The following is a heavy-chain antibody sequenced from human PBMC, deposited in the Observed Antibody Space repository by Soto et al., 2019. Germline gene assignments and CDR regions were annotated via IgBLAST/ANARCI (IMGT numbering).Heavy chain of an antibody. CDR3: ARRVYFDSSGYYGSEYFDY. V-gene: IGHV4-34*01. CDR1: GGSFSAHY. J-gene: IGHJ4*02. D-gene: IGHD3-22*01. CDR2: INHSGNT. Sequence: QVQLQQWGAGLLKPSETLSLTCAVYGGSFSAHYWSWIRQPPGKGLEWIGEINHSGNTNYNPSLNSRVTMSVDTSKNQFSLKLSSVTAADTAVYFCARRVYFDSSGYYGSEYFDYWGQGTQVTVSS.